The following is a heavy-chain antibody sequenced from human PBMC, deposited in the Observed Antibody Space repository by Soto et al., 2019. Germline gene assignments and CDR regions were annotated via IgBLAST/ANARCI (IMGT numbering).Heavy chain of an antibody. D-gene: IGHD3-22*01. V-gene: IGHV4-31*03. CDR2: IYYSGTT. CDR3: ATNGVYYDGSGPKYFQD. CDR1: GGSISRGGYY. J-gene: IGHJ1*01. Sequence: QVHLQESGPGLVKPSQTLSLTCTVSGGSISRGGYYWIWIRQYPGKGLECIGYIYYSGTTYYNPSLKSRVTISVDASKNQFSLKMSSVTAADTAVYYCATNGVYYDGSGPKYFQDWGQGTLITVSS.